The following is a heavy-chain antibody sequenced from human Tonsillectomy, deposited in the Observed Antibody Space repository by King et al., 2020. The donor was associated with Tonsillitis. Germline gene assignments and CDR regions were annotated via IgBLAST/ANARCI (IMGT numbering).Heavy chain of an antibody. D-gene: IGHD3-3*01. Sequence: QLQESGPGLVKPSETLSLTCTVSGGSISSSSYYWGWIRQPPGKGLEWIGSIYYSGSTYYHPSLNSRFTISVDTAKNQFSLKLSSLTAADTAVYYCARHPAYDFWSGYYTWEPYYYYYMDVWGKGTTVTVSS. CDR3: ARHPAYDFWSGYYTWEPYYYYYMDV. CDR2: IYYSGST. V-gene: IGHV4-39*01. CDR1: GGSISSSSYY. J-gene: IGHJ6*03.